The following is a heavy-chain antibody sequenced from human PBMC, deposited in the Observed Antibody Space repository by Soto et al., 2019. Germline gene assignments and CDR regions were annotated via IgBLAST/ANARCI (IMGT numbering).Heavy chain of an antibody. J-gene: IGHJ4*02. CDR2: ISSSGSTI. D-gene: IGHD3-22*01. V-gene: IGHV3-11*01. CDR3: ARDRYYYDSSGYTLDY. CDR1: GFTFSDYY. Sequence: GGSLRLSCAASGFTFSDYYMSWIRQAPGKGLEWVSYISSSGSTIYYADSVKGRFTISRDNAKNSLYLQMNSLRAEDTAVYYCARDRYYYDSSGYTLDYWGQGTLVTVSS.